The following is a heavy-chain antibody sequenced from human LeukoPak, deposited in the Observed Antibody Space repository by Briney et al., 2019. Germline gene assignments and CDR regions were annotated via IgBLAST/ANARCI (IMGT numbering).Heavy chain of an antibody. Sequence: GGSLRLSCTASGFIFSDAWMTWVRQAPGQGPEWVGRIKSKASGGTTDYASPVKGRFTISRDDSENTLYLQMNSLRTDDTAMYYCSKDLPHTRAWALKYWGQGALVTVSS. CDR1: GFIFSDAW. J-gene: IGHJ4*02. CDR2: IKSKASGGTT. CDR3: SKDLPHTRAWALKY. D-gene: IGHD2-2*01. V-gene: IGHV3-15*01.